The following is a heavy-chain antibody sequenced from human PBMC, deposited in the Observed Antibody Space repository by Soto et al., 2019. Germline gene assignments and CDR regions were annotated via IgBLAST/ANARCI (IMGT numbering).Heavy chain of an antibody. CDR3: ARVLDDYVWGSYRSRGDAFDI. D-gene: IGHD3-16*02. CDR2: TYYRSKWYN. Sequence: SQTLSLTCAISGDSVSSNSAAWNWIRQSPSRGLEWLGRTYYRSKWYNDYAVSVKSRITINPDTSKNQFSLQLNSVTPEDTAVYYFARVLDDYVWGSYRSRGDAFDIWGQGTMVTVSS. CDR1: GDSVSSNSAA. J-gene: IGHJ3*02. V-gene: IGHV6-1*01.